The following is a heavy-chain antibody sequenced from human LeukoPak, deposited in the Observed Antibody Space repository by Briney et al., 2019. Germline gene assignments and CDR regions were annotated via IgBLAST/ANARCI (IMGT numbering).Heavy chain of an antibody. CDR3: ARESAAAGTDAFDI. Sequence: SETLSLTCTVSGGSISSYYWSWIRQPPGKGLEWIGHVYYTGSTNYNPSLKSRVTISVDTSENQFSLNLSSVTAADTAVYYCARESAAAGTDAFDIWGQGTMVTVSS. V-gene: IGHV4-59*01. CDR1: GGSISSYY. CDR2: VYYTGST. J-gene: IGHJ3*02. D-gene: IGHD6-13*01.